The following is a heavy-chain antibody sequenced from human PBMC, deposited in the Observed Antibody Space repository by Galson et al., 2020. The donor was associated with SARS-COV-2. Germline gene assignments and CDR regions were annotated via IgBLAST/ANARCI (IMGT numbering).Heavy chain of an antibody. J-gene: IGHJ4*02. V-gene: IGHV3-53*05. D-gene: IGHD7-27*01. CDR2: IFGDGRT. Sequence: GESLKISCEASGFSVDNTYMTWVRQAPEKGLEWVALIFGDGRTFYADSVKGRYTISRDISTNTLHLRMNSLRLEDTAVYFCFREAPGAQSDDWGQGTLVIVSS. CDR1: GFSVDNTY. CDR3: FREAPGAQSDD.